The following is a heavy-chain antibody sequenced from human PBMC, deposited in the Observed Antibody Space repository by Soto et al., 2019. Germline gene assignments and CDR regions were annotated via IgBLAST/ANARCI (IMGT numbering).Heavy chain of an antibody. J-gene: IGHJ5*02. CDR2: ISSSSSYI. Sequence: EVQLVESGGGLVKPGGSLRLSCAASGFTFSSYSMNWVRQAPGKGLEWVSSISSSSSYIYYADSVKGRFTIARDNAKNSLYLQMNSLRAEDTAVYYCARDLIWSHDPWGQGTLVTVSS. CDR3: ARDLIWSHDP. CDR1: GFTFSSYS. V-gene: IGHV3-21*01. D-gene: IGHD3-3*01.